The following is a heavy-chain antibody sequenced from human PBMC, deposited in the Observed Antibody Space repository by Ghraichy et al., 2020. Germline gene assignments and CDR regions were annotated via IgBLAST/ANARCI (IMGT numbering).Heavy chain of an antibody. CDR3: AKDIAYYEYYFDY. CDR2: ISGSGGST. Sequence: GESLNISCAASGFTFSSYAMSWVRQAPGKGLEWVSAISGSGGSTYYADSVKGRFTISRDNSKNTLYLQMNSLRAEDTAVYYCAKDIAYYEYYFDYWGQGTLVTVSS. D-gene: IGHD3-3*01. J-gene: IGHJ4*02. CDR1: GFTFSSYA. V-gene: IGHV3-23*01.